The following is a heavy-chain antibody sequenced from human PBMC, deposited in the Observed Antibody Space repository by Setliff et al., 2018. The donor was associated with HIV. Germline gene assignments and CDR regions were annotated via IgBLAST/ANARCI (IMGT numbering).Heavy chain of an antibody. J-gene: IGHJ4*02. CDR1: GFNVSSNY. V-gene: IGHV3-66*01. CDR2: IQNHGTT. CDR3: ARETGQFLL. Sequence: GESLKISCAASGFNVSSNYMNWVRQAPGRGLEWVSGIQNHGTTYYADSVKGRFSVSRDMSRNILYLQMHDLSAEDSALYYCARETGQFLLWGPGTLVTV. D-gene: IGHD2-21*01.